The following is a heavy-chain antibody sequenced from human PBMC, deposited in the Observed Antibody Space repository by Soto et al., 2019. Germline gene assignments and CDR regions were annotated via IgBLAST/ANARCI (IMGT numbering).Heavy chain of an antibody. CDR3: AHSRCGGDCLQSYSSHYYYGMDV. D-gene: IGHD2-21*02. Sequence: QITLKESGPTLVRPTQTLTLTCTFSGFSLSTSGVGVGWIRQPPGKALEWLALIYWDDDKRYSPSLKSRLTITNDPSNSQVVLTMTNMDPVDTATYYCAHSRCGGDCLQSYSSHYYYGMDVWGQGTTVTVSS. CDR1: GFSLSTSGVG. J-gene: IGHJ6*02. CDR2: IYWDDDK. V-gene: IGHV2-5*02.